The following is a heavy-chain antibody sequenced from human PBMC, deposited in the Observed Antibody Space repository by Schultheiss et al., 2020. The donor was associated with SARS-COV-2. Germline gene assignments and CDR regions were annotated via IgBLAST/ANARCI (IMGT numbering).Heavy chain of an antibody. Sequence: GGSLRLSCAASGFTFSSYALNWVRQAPGKGLEWVSYITTSSSTIYYADSVKGRFTISRDNAKNSLYLQMNSLRAEDTAVYYCARSTMVRGVSPFDYWGQGTLVTVSS. J-gene: IGHJ4*02. V-gene: IGHV3-48*04. CDR1: GFTFSSYA. D-gene: IGHD3-10*01. CDR2: ITTSSSTI. CDR3: ARSTMVRGVSPFDY.